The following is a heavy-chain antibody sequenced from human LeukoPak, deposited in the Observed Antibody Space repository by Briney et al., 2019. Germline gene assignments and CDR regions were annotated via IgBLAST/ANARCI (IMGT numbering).Heavy chain of an antibody. CDR3: AVYYYGSGSYYNSHGMDV. J-gene: IGHJ6*02. V-gene: IGHV4-4*07. D-gene: IGHD3-10*01. Sequence: SETLSLTCTVSGGSISSYYWSWIRQPAGKGLEWIGRIYTSGSTNYNPSLKSRVTMSVDTSKNQFSQKLSSVTAADTAVYYCAVYYYGSGSYYNSHGMDVWGQGTTVTVSS. CDR1: GGSISSYY. CDR2: IYTSGST.